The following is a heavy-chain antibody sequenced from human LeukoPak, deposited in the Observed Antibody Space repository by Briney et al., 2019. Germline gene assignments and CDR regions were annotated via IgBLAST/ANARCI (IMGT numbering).Heavy chain of an antibody. CDR2: ISYDGSNK. J-gene: IGHJ4*02. CDR3: ARGHFWSGYYGYYFDY. Sequence: GGSLRLSCAASGFTFDDYAMHWVRQAPGKGLEWVAVISYDGSNKYYADSVKGRFTISRDNSKNTLYLQMNSLRAEDTAVYYCARGHFWSGYYGYYFDYWGQGTLVTVSS. V-gene: IGHV3-30*04. D-gene: IGHD3-3*02. CDR1: GFTFDDYA.